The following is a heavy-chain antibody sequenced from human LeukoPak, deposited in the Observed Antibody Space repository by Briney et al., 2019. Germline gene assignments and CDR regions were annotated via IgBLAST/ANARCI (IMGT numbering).Heavy chain of an antibody. CDR3: VHFRWFGQENYYYGMDV. J-gene: IGHJ6*02. D-gene: IGHD3-10*01. V-gene: IGHV7-4-1*02. CDR1: GYTFTSYA. Sequence: ASVKVSCKASGYTFTSYAMNWVRQAPGQGLEWMGWINTNTGNPTYAQGFTGRFVFSLDTSVSTAYLQISSLKAEDTAVYYCVHFRWFGQENYYYGMDVWGQGTTVTVSS. CDR2: INTNTGNP.